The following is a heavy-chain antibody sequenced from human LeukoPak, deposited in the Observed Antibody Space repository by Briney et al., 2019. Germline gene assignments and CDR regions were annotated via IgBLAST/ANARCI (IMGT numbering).Heavy chain of an antibody. Sequence: PGGSLRLSCAASGFILSPYSMHWVRQAPGKGLEWVAVISFDGTIKYYGDSVDGRFTISRDNAKNTLYLQMNSLRGEDTAVYYCAKGATSCSSTSCPDAFDIWGQGTMVTVSS. V-gene: IGHV3-30-3*01. CDR2: ISFDGTIK. D-gene: IGHD2-2*01. CDR3: AKGATSCSSTSCPDAFDI. CDR1: GFILSPYS. J-gene: IGHJ3*02.